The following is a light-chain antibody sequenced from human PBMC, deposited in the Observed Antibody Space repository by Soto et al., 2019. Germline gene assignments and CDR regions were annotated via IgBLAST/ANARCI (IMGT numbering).Light chain of an antibody. CDR3: QQYNNWPPVFS. CDR1: QSVSSN. J-gene: IGKJ3*01. V-gene: IGKV3-15*01. CDR2: GAS. Sequence: EIVMTQSPATLSVSPGERATLSCRASQSVSSNLAWYQQKPGQAPRLLIYGASTRATGIPARFSGSGSGTEFTLSISSLQSEDFAVYCCQQYNNWPPVFSFGRGTKVDIK.